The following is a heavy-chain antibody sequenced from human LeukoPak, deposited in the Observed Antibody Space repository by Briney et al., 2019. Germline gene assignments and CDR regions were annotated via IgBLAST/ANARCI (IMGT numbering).Heavy chain of an antibody. Sequence: GGSLRLSCAASGLTISSSYMSWVRRPPGKGLEWVSAIYSGGSTYYADSVKGRFTISRDNCKNTLYLQLNSLRGEDTAVYYCASQTTVKYYFDYWGQGTLVTVSS. CDR2: IYSGGST. J-gene: IGHJ4*02. D-gene: IGHD4-17*01. CDR1: GLTISSSY. CDR3: ASQTTVKYYFDY. V-gene: IGHV3-53*01.